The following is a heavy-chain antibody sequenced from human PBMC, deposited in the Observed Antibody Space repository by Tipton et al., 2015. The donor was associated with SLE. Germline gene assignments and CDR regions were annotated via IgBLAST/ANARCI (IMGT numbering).Heavy chain of an antibody. D-gene: IGHD1-26*01. CDR2: IYQSGAT. V-gene: IGHV4-30-2*01. CDR1: GGSISSYGYS. J-gene: IGHJ3*02. Sequence: TLSLTCAVSGGSISSYGYSWSWIRQPPGKGLEWIGYIYQSGATYYNPSLNSRVTISVDRSKNQFSLNLSSVMAADTAVYYCSREKIVDTGEKVFDIWGQGTMVTVSS. CDR3: SREKIVDTGEKVFDI.